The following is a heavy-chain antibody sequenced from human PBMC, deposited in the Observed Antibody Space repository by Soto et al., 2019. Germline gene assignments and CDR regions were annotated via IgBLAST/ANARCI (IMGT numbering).Heavy chain of an antibody. V-gene: IGHV3-11*01. J-gene: IGHJ4*02. CDR2: ISSSGSTI. Sequence: LRLSCAASGFTFSDYYMSWIRQAPGKGLEWVSYISSSGSTIYYADSVKGRFTISRDNAKNSLYLQMNSLRAEDTAVYYCTSRRDWTAVDPLDYWGLGTLVTVSS. CDR1: GFTFSDYY. CDR3: TSRRDWTAVDPLDY. D-gene: IGHD5-18*01.